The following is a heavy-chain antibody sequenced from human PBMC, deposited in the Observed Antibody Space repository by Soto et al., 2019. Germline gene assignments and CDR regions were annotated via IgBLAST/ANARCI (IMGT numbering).Heavy chain of an antibody. Sequence: QLQLQESGPGLVKPSETLSLTCTVSGGSISSSSYYWGWIRQPPGKGLEWIGSIYYSGSTYYNPSLKSRVTISVDTSKNQVTLKLSSVTAADTAVYYCARLEAAAGTVDYWGQGTLVTVSS. J-gene: IGHJ4*02. CDR1: GGSISSSSYY. D-gene: IGHD6-13*01. CDR2: IYYSGST. CDR3: ARLEAAAGTVDY. V-gene: IGHV4-39*01.